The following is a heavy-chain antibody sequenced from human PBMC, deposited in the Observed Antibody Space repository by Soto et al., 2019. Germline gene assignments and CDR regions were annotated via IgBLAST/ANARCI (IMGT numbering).Heavy chain of an antibody. CDR2: IKSKTDGGTT. Sequence: AGGSLRLSCAASGFTFSNAWMSWVRQAPGKGLEWVGRIKSKTDGGTTDYAAPVKGRFTISRDDSKNTLYLQMNSLKTEDTAVYYCTTDPPDTMRFPLPHYHGMDVWGQGTTVTVSS. V-gene: IGHV3-15*01. J-gene: IGHJ6*02. CDR1: GFTFSNAW. CDR3: TTDPPDTMRFPLPHYHGMDV. D-gene: IGHD3-22*01.